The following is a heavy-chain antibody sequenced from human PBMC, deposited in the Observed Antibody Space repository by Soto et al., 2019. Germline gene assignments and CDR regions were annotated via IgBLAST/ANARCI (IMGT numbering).Heavy chain of an antibody. V-gene: IGHV1-18*01. D-gene: IGHD3-10*01. CDR3: ARFYASGSYPYGY. J-gene: IGHJ4*02. CDR2: TSADNGNT. CDR1: GYTFTTYG. Sequence: APVKVSSKASGYTFTTYGSSWVRQVPAQGLEWMGWTSADNGNTHYAQNLQGRVTMTTDTSTSTAYMELRSLRSDDTAVDYCARFYASGSYPYGYWRQGTLGTVSS.